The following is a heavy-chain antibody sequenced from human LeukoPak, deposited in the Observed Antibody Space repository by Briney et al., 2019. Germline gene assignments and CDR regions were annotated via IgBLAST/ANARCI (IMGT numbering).Heavy chain of an antibody. CDR1: GGSISSGGYY. V-gene: IGHV4-61*08. CDR2: IYYSGST. CDR3: ARHALNYYDSSGHRAFDI. J-gene: IGHJ3*02. Sequence: PSETLSLTFTVSGGSISSGGYYWSWIRQHPGKGLEWIGYIYYSGSTNYNPSLKSRVTISVDTSKNQFSLKLSSVTAADTAVYYCARHALNYYDSSGHRAFDIWGQGTMVTVSS. D-gene: IGHD3-22*01.